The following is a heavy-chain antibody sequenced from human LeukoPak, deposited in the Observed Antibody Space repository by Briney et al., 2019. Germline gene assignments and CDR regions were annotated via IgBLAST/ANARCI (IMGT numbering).Heavy chain of an antibody. Sequence: QAGGSLRLSCAASGFSFSDYAMTWVRQAPGTGLAWVSSISSTGGGSYFADSVKGRFTISRDNSKNTLYLHMDYLSAEDTAVYYCAKGGYYTDPFDIWGQGTMVTVSS. V-gene: IGHV3-23*01. CDR1: GFSFSDYA. J-gene: IGHJ3*02. CDR2: ISSTGGGS. D-gene: IGHD2-2*02. CDR3: AKGGYYTDPFDI.